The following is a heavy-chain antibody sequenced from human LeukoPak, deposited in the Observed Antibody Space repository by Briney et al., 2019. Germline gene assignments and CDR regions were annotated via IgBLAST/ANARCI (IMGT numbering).Heavy chain of an antibody. D-gene: IGHD3-10*01. Sequence: PSETLSLTCTVSGVSISSGDYYWSWIRQPPGKGLEWIGYIYYSGSTYYNPSLKSRVTISVDTSKNQFSLKLSSVTAADTAVYYCARDRYYGSGSYYNGGPSHAFDIWGQGTMVTVSS. CDR3: ARDRYYGSGSYYNGGPSHAFDI. V-gene: IGHV4-30-4*01. CDR1: GVSISSGDYY. CDR2: IYYSGST. J-gene: IGHJ3*02.